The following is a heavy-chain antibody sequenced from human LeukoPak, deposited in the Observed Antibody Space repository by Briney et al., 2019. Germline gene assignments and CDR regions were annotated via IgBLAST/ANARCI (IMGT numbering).Heavy chain of an antibody. Sequence: PGGSLRLSCAASGFTFSSYEMNWVRQAPGKGLEWVSYISSSGSTIYYAESVKGRFTISRDNAKNSLYLQMNSLRAEETAVYYCAKERSRGGDCLDYWGQGTLVTVSS. CDR1: GFTFSSYE. CDR3: AKERSRGGDCLDY. J-gene: IGHJ4*02. D-gene: IGHD2-21*02. CDR2: ISSSGSTI. V-gene: IGHV3-48*03.